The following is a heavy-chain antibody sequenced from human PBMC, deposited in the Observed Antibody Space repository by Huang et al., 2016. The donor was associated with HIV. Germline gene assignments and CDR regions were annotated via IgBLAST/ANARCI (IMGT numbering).Heavy chain of an antibody. D-gene: IGHD4-17*01. CDR3: ARENDYGDYGHAFDI. CDR2: ISYDESNQ. V-gene: IGHV3-30-3*01. CDR1: GFTFSNYA. Sequence: QVQLVESGGGVVQPGRSLRLSCAASGFTFSNYAMHWVRQAPGKGLEWVTVISYDESNQYYTDSVKGRFTIARDKSKNTLFLQMNSLRAEDTAVFYCARENDYGDYGHAFDIWGQGTMVTVSS. J-gene: IGHJ3*02.